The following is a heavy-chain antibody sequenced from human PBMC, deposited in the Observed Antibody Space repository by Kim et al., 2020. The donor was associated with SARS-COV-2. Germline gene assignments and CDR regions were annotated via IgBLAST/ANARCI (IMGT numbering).Heavy chain of an antibody. V-gene: IGHV4-39*01. CDR3: VRLHYMGYCDA. CDR2: IYYSGST. Sequence: SETLSLTCTVSGASISSASHYWGWIRQPPGKPLEWIGSIYYSGSTYYNPSLKSRFDVSVDTSKKQISLRLSSVTAADTARYYCVRLHYMGYCDALGQGTLVTAS. CDR1: GASISSASHY. D-gene: IGHD4-4*01. J-gene: IGHJ4*02.